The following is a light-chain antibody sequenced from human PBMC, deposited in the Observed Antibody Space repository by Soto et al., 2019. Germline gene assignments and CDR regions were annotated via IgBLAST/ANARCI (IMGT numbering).Light chain of an antibody. Sequence: DLVMTQSPLSLPVTPGEPASISCRSSQSLLHNNGYNYLDWYLQKPGQSPQLLIYLGSNRASGVPDRFSGSGSGTDFTLKISRVEAEDVGVYYCMQALQTQYTFGQGTKLEIK. J-gene: IGKJ2*01. CDR3: MQALQTQYT. V-gene: IGKV2-28*01. CDR2: LGS. CDR1: QSLLHNNGYNY.